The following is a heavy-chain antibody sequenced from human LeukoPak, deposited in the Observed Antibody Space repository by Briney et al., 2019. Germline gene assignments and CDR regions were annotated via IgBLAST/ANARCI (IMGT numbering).Heavy chain of an antibody. V-gene: IGHV1-2*02. J-gene: IGHJ4*02. CDR1: GYTFTGYY. CDR3: ARAGNRRIAVAGSSY. CDR2: INPNSGGT. D-gene: IGHD6-19*01. Sequence: PMASVRISCKASGYTFTGYYMHWVRQAPGQGLEWMGWINPNSGGTNYAQKFQGRVTMIRDTSISTAYMELSRLRSDDTAVYYCARAGNRRIAVAGSSYWGQGTLVTVSS.